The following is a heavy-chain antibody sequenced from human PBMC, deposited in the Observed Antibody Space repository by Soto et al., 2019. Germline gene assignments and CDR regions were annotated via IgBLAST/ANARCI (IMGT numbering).Heavy chain of an antibody. J-gene: IGHJ6*02. CDR1: GGTFSSYA. Sequence: ASVKVSCKASGGTFSSYAISWVRQAPGQGLEWMGGIIPIFGTANYAQKFQGRVTITADESTSTAYMELSSLRSEDTAVYYCARYSLTTVVTPSRDYYYGMDVWGQGTTVTVSS. D-gene: IGHD4-17*01. V-gene: IGHV1-69*13. CDR3: ARYSLTTVVTPSRDYYYGMDV. CDR2: IIPIFGTA.